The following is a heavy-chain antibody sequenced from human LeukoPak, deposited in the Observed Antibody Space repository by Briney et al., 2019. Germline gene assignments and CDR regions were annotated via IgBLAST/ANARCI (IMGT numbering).Heavy chain of an antibody. CDR1: GFTFTSQW. CDR3: ARDRYYYYMDV. CDR2: INSDGSST. V-gene: IGHV3-74*01. Sequence: GGSLRLSCAASGFTFTSQWMHWVRQTPGKGLVWVSRINSDGSSTNYADSVEGRFTISRDNAKNTVYLQMTSLRPDDTSAYYCARDRYYYYMDVWGKGPTVTVSS. D-gene: IGHD2-15*01. J-gene: IGHJ6*03.